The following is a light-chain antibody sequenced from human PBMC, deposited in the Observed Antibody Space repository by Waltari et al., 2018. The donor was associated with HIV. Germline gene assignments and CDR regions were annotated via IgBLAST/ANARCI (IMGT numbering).Light chain of an antibody. J-gene: IGKJ2*01. CDR2: WAS. V-gene: IGKV4-1*01. Sequence: DIVMTQSPDSLAVSLGERATINCKSSQSVLHSSNNKNYLVWYQQKAGQPPKMLIYWASTRESGVPDRFSGSGSGTEFTLTISSLQAEDVAVYYCQQYYTTPYTFGQGTKLEIK. CDR3: QQYYTTPYT. CDR1: QSVLHSSNNKNY.